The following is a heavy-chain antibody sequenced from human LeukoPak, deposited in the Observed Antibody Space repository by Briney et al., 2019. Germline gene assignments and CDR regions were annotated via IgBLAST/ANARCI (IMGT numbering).Heavy chain of an antibody. CDR3: ARDGGYHSSGPFDY. J-gene: IGHJ4*02. D-gene: IGHD3-22*01. CDR1: GFTFSSHG. Sequence: GGSLRLSCAASGFTFSSHGMHWVRQAPGKGLEGVSIIWYDGSEEYYADSVKGRFTISRDNSKNTLYLQMNSLRAEDTAVYYCARDGGYHSSGPFDYWGQGTLVTVSS. V-gene: IGHV3-33*01. CDR2: IWYDGSEE.